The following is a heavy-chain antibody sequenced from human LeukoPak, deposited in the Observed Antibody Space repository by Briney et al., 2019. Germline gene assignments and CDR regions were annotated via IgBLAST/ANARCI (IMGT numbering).Heavy chain of an antibody. CDR3: ARAATLGVVPIDAFDI. Sequence: PGASVKVSCKASGYTFTSYGISWVRQAPRQGLEWMGWISAYNGNTNYAQKLQGRVTMTTDTSTSTAYMELRSLRSDDTAVYYCARAATLGVVPIDAFDIWGQGTMVTVSS. D-gene: IGHD2-15*01. J-gene: IGHJ3*02. CDR1: GYTFTSYG. CDR2: ISAYNGNT. V-gene: IGHV1-18*01.